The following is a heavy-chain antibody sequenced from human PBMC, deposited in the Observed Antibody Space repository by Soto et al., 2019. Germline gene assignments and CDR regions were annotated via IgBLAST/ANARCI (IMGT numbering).Heavy chain of an antibody. CDR2: IYYSGST. CDR1: GGSISSGGYY. Sequence: SETLSLTCTVSGGSISSGGYYWSWIRQHPGKGLEWIGYIYYSGSTYYNPSLKSRVTISVDTSKNQFSLKLSSVTAADTAVYYCARSVEMATITAWFDPWGQGTLVTVSS. V-gene: IGHV4-31*03. J-gene: IGHJ5*02. D-gene: IGHD5-12*01. CDR3: ARSVEMATITAWFDP.